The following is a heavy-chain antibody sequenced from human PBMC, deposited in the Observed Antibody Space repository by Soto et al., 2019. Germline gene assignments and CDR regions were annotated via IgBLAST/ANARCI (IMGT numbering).Heavy chain of an antibody. CDR3: AKEKDVLRYFDWLPQDNWFDP. D-gene: IGHD3-9*01. J-gene: IGHJ5*02. Sequence: SVKVSCKASGGTFSSYTISWVRQAPGQGLEWMGRIIPILGIANYAQKFQGRVTITADKSTSTAYMELSSLRSEDTAVYYCAKEKDVLRYFDWLPQDNWFDPWGQGTLVTVSS. CDR1: GGTFSSYT. V-gene: IGHV1-69*04. CDR2: IIPILGIA.